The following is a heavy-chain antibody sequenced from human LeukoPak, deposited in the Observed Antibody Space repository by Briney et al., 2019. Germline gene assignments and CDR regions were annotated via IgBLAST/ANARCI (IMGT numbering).Heavy chain of an antibody. J-gene: IGHJ5*02. CDR3: ARARPYGSGRNWFDP. CDR2: ISGSSSII. V-gene: IGHV3-48*04. Sequence: GGSLRLSCAVSGFTFSSYSMNWVRQAPGKGLEWVSYISGSSSIIYYADSVKGRFTTSRDNAKNSLYLQMNSLRAEDTAVYYCARARPYGSGRNWFDPWGQGALVTVSS. CDR1: GFTFSSYS. D-gene: IGHD3-10*01.